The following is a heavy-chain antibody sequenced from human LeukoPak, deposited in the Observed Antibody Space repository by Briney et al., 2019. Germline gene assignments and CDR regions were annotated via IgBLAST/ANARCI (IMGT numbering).Heavy chain of an antibody. CDR1: GFTFSDYY. J-gene: IGHJ6*03. CDR3: ARDAFSYYYYYMDV. CDR2: ISSSGSTI. V-gene: IGHV3-11*04. Sequence: GGSLRLSCAASGFTFSDYYMSWIRQAPGKGLEWVSYISSSGSTIYYADSVKGRFTISRDNAKNSLYLQMNSLRAEDTAVYYCARDAFSYYYYYMDVWGKGTTVTASS.